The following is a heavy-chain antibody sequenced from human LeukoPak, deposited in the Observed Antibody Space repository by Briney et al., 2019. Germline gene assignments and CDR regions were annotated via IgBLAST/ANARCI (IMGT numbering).Heavy chain of an antibody. CDR2: VYTSAGT. Sequence: PSQTLSLTCAVSGGSLSSGSYYWSWIRQPAGKGLEWIGRVYTSAGTDYKPSLKSRVTIYVATSKNQFSLKLSSVTAADTAVYFCARCGWNALDIWGQGTMVIVSS. J-gene: IGHJ3*02. CDR3: ARCGWNALDI. V-gene: IGHV4-61*02. CDR1: GGSLSSGSYY. D-gene: IGHD1-1*01.